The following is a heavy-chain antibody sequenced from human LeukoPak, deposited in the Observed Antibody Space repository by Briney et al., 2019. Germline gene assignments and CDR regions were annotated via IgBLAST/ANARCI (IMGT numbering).Heavy chain of an antibody. Sequence: GGSLRLSCAASGFTFSSYAMSWVRQAPGKGLEWVSAISGSGGSTYYADSVKGRFTISRDNSKNTLYLQMNSLRAEDTAVYYWARRYCSGGSCYHQFDYWGQGTLVTVSS. CDR3: ARRYCSGGSCYHQFDY. V-gene: IGHV3-23*01. J-gene: IGHJ4*02. CDR2: ISGSGGST. CDR1: GFTFSSYA. D-gene: IGHD2-15*01.